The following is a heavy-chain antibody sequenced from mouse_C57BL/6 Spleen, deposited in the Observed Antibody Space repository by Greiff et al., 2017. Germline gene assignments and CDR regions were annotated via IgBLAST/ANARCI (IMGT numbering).Heavy chain of an antibody. V-gene: IGHV1-9*01. CDR3: AIGITSIVLRD. CDR2: ILPGSSST. Sequence: VKLQESGAELMKPGASVKLSCKATGYTFTGYWIEWVKQRPGHGLEWIGEILPGSSSTKYNEKFKGKATFTSYTSSTTAYMQLLSLSSEASAFYSCAIGITSIVLRDWGQGSTLTVSS. CDR1: GYTFTGYW. J-gene: IGHJ2*01. D-gene: IGHD1-1*01.